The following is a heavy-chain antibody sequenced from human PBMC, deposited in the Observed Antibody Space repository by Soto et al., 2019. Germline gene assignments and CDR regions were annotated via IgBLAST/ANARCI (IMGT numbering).Heavy chain of an antibody. Sequence: QVQLVQSGAEVKKPGASVKVSCKASGYSFTSHGISWVRQAPGQGLEWMAWISASNGDTNYAQKFQGRVTVTTDTSTSTGYMELMSLRSEDPAVYYCARMVRGSNIDYYHYMDVWGKGTTVTVSS. J-gene: IGHJ6*03. D-gene: IGHD3-10*01. CDR2: ISASNGDT. V-gene: IGHV1-18*01. CDR1: GYSFTSHG. CDR3: ARMVRGSNIDYYHYMDV.